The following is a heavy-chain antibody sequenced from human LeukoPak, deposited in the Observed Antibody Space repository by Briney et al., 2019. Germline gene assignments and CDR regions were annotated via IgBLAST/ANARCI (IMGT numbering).Heavy chain of an antibody. D-gene: IGHD3-3*01. CDR1: GGPISSYY. CDR2: IYTSGST. V-gene: IGHV4-4*07. CDR3: ARESVYYDFWSGYHDAFDI. J-gene: IGHJ3*02. Sequence: SETLSLTCTVSGGPISSYYWSWIRQPAGKGLEWIGRIYTSGSTNYNPSLKSRVTMSVDTSKNQFSLKLSSVTAADTAVYYCARESVYYDFWSGYHDAFDIWGQGTMVTVSS.